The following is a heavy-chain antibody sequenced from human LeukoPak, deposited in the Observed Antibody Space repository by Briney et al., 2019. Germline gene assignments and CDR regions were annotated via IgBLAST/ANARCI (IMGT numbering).Heavy chain of an antibody. Sequence: SDTLSLTCAVYGGSFSGYYWSWIRQPPGKGKEWIGEINHSGSTNYNPSLKSRVTISVDTSKNQFSLKLSSVTAADTAVYYCAAREAVVVVAATPRYYYYYGMDVWGKGTTVTASP. CDR2: INHSGST. CDR1: GGSFSGYY. J-gene: IGHJ6*04. CDR3: AAREAVVVVAATPRYYYYYGMDV. V-gene: IGHV4-34*01. D-gene: IGHD2-15*01.